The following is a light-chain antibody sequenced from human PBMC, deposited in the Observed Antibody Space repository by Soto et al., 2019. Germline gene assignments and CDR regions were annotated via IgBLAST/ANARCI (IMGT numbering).Light chain of an antibody. CDR1: QSVPRSY. V-gene: IGKV3-20*01. J-gene: IGKJ5*01. Sequence: PGTVSLSPGERATLSCRASQSVPRSYLAWYQQRPGQAPRLLIYGTSSRAAGIPDRFSGSGSGTDFTLTISRLEPEDFAVFYCQQYGISITFGQGTRLEIK. CDR2: GTS. CDR3: QQYGISIT.